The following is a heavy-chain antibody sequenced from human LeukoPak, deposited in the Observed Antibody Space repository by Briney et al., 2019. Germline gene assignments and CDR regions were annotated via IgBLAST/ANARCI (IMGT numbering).Heavy chain of an antibody. CDR1: GFTFSSYA. D-gene: IGHD3-10*01. Sequence: GGSLRLSCAASGFTFSSYAMHWVRQAPGKGLEWVAVISYDGSNKYYADSVKGRFTISRGNSKSTLYPQMNSLRAEDTAVYYCASIFREPWGQGTLVTVSS. CDR2: ISYDGSNK. V-gene: IGHV3-30-3*01. CDR3: ASIFREP. J-gene: IGHJ5*02.